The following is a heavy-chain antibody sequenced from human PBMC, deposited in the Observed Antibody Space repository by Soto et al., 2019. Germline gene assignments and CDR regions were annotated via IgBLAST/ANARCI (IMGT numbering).Heavy chain of an antibody. J-gene: IGHJ6*04. CDR1: GFSFTSYW. Sequence: PGESLKISCKGSGFSFTSYWIGWVRQMPGKGLEWMGIIYPGDSETKYSPSFEGQVTISADKSTNTAYLQWSSLKASDTAMYYCGSPPLPGMEVPGGNNYHGGWEVWGKGTRVTFSS. D-gene: IGHD6-19*01. CDR3: GSPPLPGMEVPGGNNYHGGWEV. CDR2: IYPGDSET. V-gene: IGHV5-51*01.